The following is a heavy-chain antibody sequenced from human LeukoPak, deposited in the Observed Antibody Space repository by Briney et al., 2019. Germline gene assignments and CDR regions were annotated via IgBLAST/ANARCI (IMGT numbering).Heavy chain of an antibody. J-gene: IGHJ4*02. CDR2: ISYDGTHK. D-gene: IGHD6-19*01. Sequence: GRSLRLSCAASGFPFSNYAMHWVRQAPGKGLEWVAVISYDGTHKYYADSVKGRFTISRDNSKNTLYLQMNSLRAEDTAVYYCARDSSGWYGNTLNYWGQGTLVTVSS. CDR1: GFPFSNYA. V-gene: IGHV3-30*04. CDR3: ARDSSGWYGNTLNY.